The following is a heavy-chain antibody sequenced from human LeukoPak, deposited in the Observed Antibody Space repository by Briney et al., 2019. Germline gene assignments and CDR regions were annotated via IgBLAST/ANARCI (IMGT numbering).Heavy chain of an antibody. CDR2: INPNSGGT. CDR3: ARSDYYPTRSIDY. J-gene: IGHJ4*02. CDR1: GYTFTGYY. V-gene: IGHV1-2*02. D-gene: IGHD3-10*01. Sequence: ASVKVSCKASGYTFTGYYMHWVRQAPGQGLEWMGWINPNSGGTNYAQKFQGRVTITADKSTSTAYMELSSLRSEDTAVYYCARSDYYPTRSIDYWGQGTLVTVSS.